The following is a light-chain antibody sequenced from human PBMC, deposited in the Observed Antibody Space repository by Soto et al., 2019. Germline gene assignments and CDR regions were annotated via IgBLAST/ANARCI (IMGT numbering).Light chain of an antibody. Sequence: EIMMTQSPATLSVSPGERATLSCRASQSVSSNLAWYQQKPGQAPRLLIYGASTRATGIPARISGSGSGTEFTLTISSLQSEDFAVYYCQQYDNSPLLFGGGTKVGSK. CDR2: GAS. CDR3: QQYDNSPLL. J-gene: IGKJ4*02. V-gene: IGKV3-15*01. CDR1: QSVSSN.